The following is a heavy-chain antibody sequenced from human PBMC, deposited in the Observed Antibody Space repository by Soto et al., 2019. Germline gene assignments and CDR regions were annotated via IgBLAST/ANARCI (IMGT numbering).Heavy chain of an antibody. CDR1: GGSFSDYY. Sequence: PSETLSLTCAVYGGSFSDYYWSWIRQPPGKGLEWIGEINHSGSTNYNPSLKSRVTISVDTSKNQFSLKLSSVTAADTAVYYCARGIGYCSSTSCYADHDYWGQGTLVTVSS. J-gene: IGHJ4*02. V-gene: IGHV4-34*01. D-gene: IGHD2-2*01. CDR2: INHSGST. CDR3: ARGIGYCSSTSCYADHDY.